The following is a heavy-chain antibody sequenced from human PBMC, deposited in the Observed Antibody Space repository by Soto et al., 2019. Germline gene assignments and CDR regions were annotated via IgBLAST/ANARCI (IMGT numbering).Heavy chain of an antibody. CDR1: GGSISSYY. Sequence: SETLSLTCTVSGGSISSYYWSWIRQPPGKGLEWIGYIYYSGSTNYNPSLKSRVTISVDTSKNQFSLKLSSVTAADTAVYYCARAYSSSWYVATGSPYGMDVWGQGTTVTVSS. D-gene: IGHD6-13*01. CDR2: IYYSGST. V-gene: IGHV4-59*01. CDR3: ARAYSSSWYVATGSPYGMDV. J-gene: IGHJ6*02.